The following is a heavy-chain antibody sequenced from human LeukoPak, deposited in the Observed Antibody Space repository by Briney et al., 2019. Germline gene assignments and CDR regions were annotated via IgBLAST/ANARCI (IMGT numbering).Heavy chain of an antibody. J-gene: IGHJ5*02. D-gene: IGHD3-9*01. Sequence: GGSLRLSCAASGFTFSSYGMHWVRQAPGKGLEWVAVISYDGSNKYYADSVKGRFTISRDNSKNTLYLQMNSLRAEDTAVYYCAKDGATRGYYDILTWGQGTLVTVSS. CDR1: GFTFSSYG. CDR3: AKDGATRGYYDILT. V-gene: IGHV3-30*18. CDR2: ISYDGSNK.